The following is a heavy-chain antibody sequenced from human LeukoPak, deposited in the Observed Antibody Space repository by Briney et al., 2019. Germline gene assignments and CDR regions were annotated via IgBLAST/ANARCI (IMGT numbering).Heavy chain of an antibody. J-gene: IGHJ6*03. V-gene: IGHV4-30-4*08. CDR2: IYYSGST. CDR1: GGSISSGDYY. D-gene: IGHD3-10*01. CDR3: ARARFGEQLYYYYYYMDV. Sequence: PSETLSLTCTVSGGSISSGDYYWSWIRQPPGKGLEWIGYIYYSGSTYYNPSLKSRVTISVDTSKNQFSLKLSSVTAADTAVYYCARARFGEQLYYYYYYMDVWGKGTTVTVSS.